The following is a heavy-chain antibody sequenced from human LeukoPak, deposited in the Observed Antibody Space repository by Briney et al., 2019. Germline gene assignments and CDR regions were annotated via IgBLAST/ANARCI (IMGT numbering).Heavy chain of an antibody. CDR1: GYTFTTND. Sequence: GASVKVSCKASGYTFTTNDINWVRQAPGQGLEWMGWINPNSGGTNYAQKFQGRVTMTRDTSISTAYMELSRLRSDDTAVYYCARTTVTNRTNYYYYYMDVWGKGTTVTVSS. D-gene: IGHD4-17*01. CDR3: ARTTVTNRTNYYYYYMDV. CDR2: INPNSGGT. V-gene: IGHV1-2*02. J-gene: IGHJ6*03.